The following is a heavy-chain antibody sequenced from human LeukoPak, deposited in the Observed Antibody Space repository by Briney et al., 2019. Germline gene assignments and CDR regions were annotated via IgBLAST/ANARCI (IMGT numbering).Heavy chain of an antibody. Sequence: QPGRSLRLSCAASGFTFSSYGMHWVRQAPGKGLEWVAIISYDGSHKYYADSVKGRFTISRDNSKNTLYLQMNSLRAEDTAMYYCAKEITRPNRAVAGLNYWGHGTLVTVSS. D-gene: IGHD6-19*01. J-gene: IGHJ4*01. CDR1: GFTFSSYG. CDR3: AKEITRPNRAVAGLNY. CDR2: ISYDGSHK. V-gene: IGHV3-30*18.